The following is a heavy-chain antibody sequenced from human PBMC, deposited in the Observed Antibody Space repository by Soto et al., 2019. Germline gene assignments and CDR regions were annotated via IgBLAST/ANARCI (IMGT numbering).Heavy chain of an antibody. CDR2: ISSAVNT. V-gene: IGHV3-23*01. J-gene: IGHJ4*01. CDR3: AKQVRDGTSSPYYFDY. CDR1: GFTFSNYA. Sequence: PGGSLRLSCAGSGFTFSNYAMSWVRQAPGKGLEWVSAISSAVNTYYADSVKGRFTISRDNSKNTLSLQMNSLRAEDTAVYYCAKQVRDGTSSPYYFDYWGHGTLVTVSS. D-gene: IGHD6-6*01.